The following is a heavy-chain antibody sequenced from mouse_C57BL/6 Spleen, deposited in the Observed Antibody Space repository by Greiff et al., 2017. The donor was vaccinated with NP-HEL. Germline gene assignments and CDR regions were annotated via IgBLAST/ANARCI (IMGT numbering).Heavy chain of an antibody. CDR2: IDPSDSET. CDR1: GYTFTSYW. CDR3: ARENYYGSNAMDY. V-gene: IGHV1-52*01. Sequence: VQLQQPGAELVRPGSSVKLSCKASGYTFTSYWMHWVKQRPIQGLEWIGNIDPSDSETHYNQKFKDKATLTVDKSSSTAYMQLSSLTSEDSAVYYCARENYYGSNAMDYWGQGTSVTVSS. J-gene: IGHJ4*01. D-gene: IGHD1-1*01.